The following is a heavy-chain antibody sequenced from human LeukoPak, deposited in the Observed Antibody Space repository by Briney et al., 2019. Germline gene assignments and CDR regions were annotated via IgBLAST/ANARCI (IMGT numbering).Heavy chain of an antibody. CDR2: IYSSGTT. V-gene: IGHV4-59*01. J-gene: IGHJ4*02. CDR3: ARGPTKNYFDS. CDR1: GGSISSYY. Sequence: SETLSLTCTVSGGSISSYYWSWIRQPPGRGLEWIGYIYSSGTTNYNPSLKSRVTISVDTSKGQFSLKLSSVTAADTAVYYCARGPTKNYFDSWGQGTVVTVSS.